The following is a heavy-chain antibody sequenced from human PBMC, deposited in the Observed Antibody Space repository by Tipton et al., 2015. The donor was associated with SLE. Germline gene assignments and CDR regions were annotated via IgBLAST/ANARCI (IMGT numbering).Heavy chain of an antibody. J-gene: IGHJ4*02. CDR3: ARGSDQVDFDY. CDR2: TDSDDNSV. Sequence: SLRLSCAASGFRLRDFYMTWVRQAPGKGLECVAYTDSDDNSVYYADSVKGRFTMSWDNAKDLVSLQMNSLRGDDTAIYYCARGSDQVDFDYWGQGTLVTVSS. V-gene: IGHV3-11*01. CDR1: GFRLRDFY.